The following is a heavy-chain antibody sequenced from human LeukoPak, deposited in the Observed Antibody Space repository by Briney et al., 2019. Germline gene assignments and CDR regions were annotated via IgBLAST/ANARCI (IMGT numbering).Heavy chain of an antibody. CDR3: ARGSGATDFDY. CDR2: IYHSGST. J-gene: IGHJ4*02. Sequence: SETLSLTCTVSGYSISSGYYWGWIRQPPGKGLEWIGSIYHSGSTYYNPSLKSRVTISVDTSKNQFSLKLSSVTAADTAVYYCARGSGATDFDYWGQGTLVTVSS. D-gene: IGHD1-26*01. CDR1: GYSISSGYY. V-gene: IGHV4-38-2*02.